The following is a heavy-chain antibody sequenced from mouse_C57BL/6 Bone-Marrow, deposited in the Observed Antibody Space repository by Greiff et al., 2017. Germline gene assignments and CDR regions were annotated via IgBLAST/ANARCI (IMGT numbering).Heavy chain of an antibody. V-gene: IGHV7-3*01. CDR2: IRNKANGYTT. Sequence: EVQLVESGGGLVQPGGSLSLSCAASGFTFTDYYMSWVRQPPGQALEWLGFIRNKANGYTTEYSASVQGRFTISRDNSQSILYLQMNALGAEDSATYYCASLFAYWGQGTLVTVSA. CDR3: ASLFAY. CDR1: GFTFTDYY. J-gene: IGHJ3*01.